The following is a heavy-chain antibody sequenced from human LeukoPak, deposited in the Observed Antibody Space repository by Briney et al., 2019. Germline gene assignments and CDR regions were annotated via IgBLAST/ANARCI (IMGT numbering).Heavy chain of an antibody. CDR3: AKDLAVVPAYDYGMDV. CDR1: GFTVSSNY. J-gene: IGHJ6*02. D-gene: IGHD2-2*01. CDR2: IYSGGST. Sequence: GGSLRLSCAASGFTVSSNYMSWVRQAPGKGLEWVSVIYSGGSTYYADSVKGRFTISRDNSKNTLYLQMNSLRAEDTAVYYCAKDLAVVPAYDYGMDVWGQGTTVTVSS. V-gene: IGHV3-53*01.